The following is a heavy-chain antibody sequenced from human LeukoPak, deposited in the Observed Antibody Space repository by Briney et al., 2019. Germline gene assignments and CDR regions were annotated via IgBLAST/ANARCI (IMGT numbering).Heavy chain of an antibody. Sequence: PGGSLRLSCAASGFPFSDYYMTWIRQAPGKGLEWVSYISSSGSTIYYADSVKGRFTISRDNTKNSPYLQMNSLRAEDTAVYYCARDWYSGSYPLDYWGQGTLVTVSS. CDR2: ISSSGSTI. CDR3: ARDWYSGSYPLDY. J-gene: IGHJ4*02. V-gene: IGHV3-11*01. D-gene: IGHD1-26*01. CDR1: GFPFSDYY.